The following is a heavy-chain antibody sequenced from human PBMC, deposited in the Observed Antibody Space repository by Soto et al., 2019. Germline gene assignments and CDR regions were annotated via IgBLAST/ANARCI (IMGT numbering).Heavy chain of an antibody. V-gene: IGHV1-18*01. J-gene: IGHJ6*02. CDR1: GFTFSNYG. D-gene: IGHD2-8*01. CDR2: VSANNGHT. CDR3: ARDXESVTAKHFFYYYAMDV. Sequence: ASVKVSCKASGFTFSNYGLNWVRQAPGQGLEWMGWVSANNGHTNYAQNLQGRVSMTTDTSTSTAYMELRGLTFDDTAVYYCARDXESVTAKHFFYYYAMDVWGQGTLVTVSS.